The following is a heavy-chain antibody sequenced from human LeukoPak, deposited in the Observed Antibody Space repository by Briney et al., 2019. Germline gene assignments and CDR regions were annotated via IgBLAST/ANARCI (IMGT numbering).Heavy chain of an antibody. CDR1: GGSISSGSYC. CDR3: ARLDYGSGSYNYYYYYMDV. CDR2: IYTSGST. Sequence: SETLSLTCTVSGGSISSGSYCWSWIRQPAGKGLEWIGRIYTSGSTNYNPSLKSRVTISVDTSKNQFSLKLSSVTAADTAVYYCARLDYGSGSYNYYYYYMDVWGKGTTVTVSS. D-gene: IGHD3-10*01. J-gene: IGHJ6*03. V-gene: IGHV4-61*02.